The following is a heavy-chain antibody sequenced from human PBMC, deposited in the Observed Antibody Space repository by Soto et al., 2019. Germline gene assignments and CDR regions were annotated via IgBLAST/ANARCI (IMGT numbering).Heavy chain of an antibody. CDR2: IIPLFGTA. CDR3: ERGGNSDYYYGMPV. Sequence: QGQLVQAGGDVKKPGSSVKVSCKASGGTFSSYPISWVRQAPGQGLEWMGGIIPLFGTADYAQKFQGRVTFTADESTSTAYMELSRLRSEDTAVYYCERGGNSDYYYGMPVWGQEPTVTASS. D-gene: IGHD2-21*02. CDR1: GGTFSSYP. J-gene: IGHJ6*02. V-gene: IGHV1-69*01.